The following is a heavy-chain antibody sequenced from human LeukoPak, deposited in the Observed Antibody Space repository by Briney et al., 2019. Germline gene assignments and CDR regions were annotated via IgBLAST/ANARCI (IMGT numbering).Heavy chain of an antibody. J-gene: IGHJ3*02. CDR2: INHSGST. CDR1: GDSISSSKKY. Sequence: PSETLSLTCTVSGDSISSSKKYWGWVRQPPGKGLEWIGEINHSGSTNYNPSLKSRVTISVDTSKNQFSLKLSSVTAADTAVYYCARAEGGWELGSTHDAFDIWGQGTMVTVSS. D-gene: IGHD1-26*01. CDR3: ARAEGGWELGSTHDAFDI. V-gene: IGHV4-39*07.